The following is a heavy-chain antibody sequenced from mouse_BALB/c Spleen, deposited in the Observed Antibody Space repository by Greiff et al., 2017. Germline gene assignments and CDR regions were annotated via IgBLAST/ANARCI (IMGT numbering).Heavy chain of an antibody. CDR1: GYAFSSYW. CDR2: IYPGDGDT. Sequence: QVQLKESGAELVRPGSSVKISCKASGYAFSSYWMNWVKQRPGQGLEWIGQIYPGDGDTNYNGKFKGKATLTADKSSSTAYMQLSSLTSEDSAVYFCARGVYDGYYFDYWGQGTTLTVSS. D-gene: IGHD2-3*01. V-gene: IGHV1-80*01. CDR3: ARGVYDGYYFDY. J-gene: IGHJ2*01.